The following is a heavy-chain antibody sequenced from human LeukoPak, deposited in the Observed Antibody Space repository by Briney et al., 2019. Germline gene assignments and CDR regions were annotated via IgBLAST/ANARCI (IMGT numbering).Heavy chain of an antibody. CDR3: AKSARYSSSWYPPFDY. Sequence: PGGSLRLSCAASGFTFSSYAMSWVRQAPGKGLEWVSRISGSGGSTYYADSVKGRFTISRDNSKNTLYLQMNSLRAEDTAVYYCAKSARYSSSWYPPFDYWGQGTLVTVSS. V-gene: IGHV3-23*01. D-gene: IGHD6-13*01. CDR1: GFTFSSYA. CDR2: ISGSGGST. J-gene: IGHJ4*02.